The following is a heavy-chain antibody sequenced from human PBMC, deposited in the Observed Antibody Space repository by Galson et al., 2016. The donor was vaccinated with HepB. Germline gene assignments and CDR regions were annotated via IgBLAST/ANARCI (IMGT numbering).Heavy chain of an antibody. V-gene: IGHV1-69*13. CDR1: GGTFSSYG. CDR2: IIPIYGTT. Sequence: SVKVSCKASGGTFSSYGMSWVRQAPGQGLEWMGGIIPIYGTTNYAQKLQDRVTITADESTSTAYLELSSLRSEDTAVYYCAREVRWSSGYFDYWGQGTLVTVSS. J-gene: IGHJ4*02. CDR3: AREVRWSSGYFDY. D-gene: IGHD3-10*01.